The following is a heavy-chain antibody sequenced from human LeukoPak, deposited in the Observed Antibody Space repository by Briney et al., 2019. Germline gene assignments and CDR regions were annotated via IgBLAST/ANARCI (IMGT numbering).Heavy chain of an antibody. CDR1: GFTFDDYA. J-gene: IGHJ4*02. CDR2: ISWNSGNI. D-gene: IGHD6-19*01. Sequence: GGSLRPSCAASGFTFDDYAMHWVRQAPGKGLEWVPGISWNSGNIGYADSVKGRFTISRDNAKNSLYLQMNSLRVEDTAFYYCAKDNRRHYTSGPNPDSLHWGQGALVTVSS. V-gene: IGHV3-9*01. CDR3: AKDNRRHYTSGPNPDSLH.